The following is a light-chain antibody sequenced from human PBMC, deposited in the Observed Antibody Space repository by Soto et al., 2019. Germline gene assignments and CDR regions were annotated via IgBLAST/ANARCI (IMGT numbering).Light chain of an antibody. CDR3: QQYNSYALT. V-gene: IGKV1-5*03. Sequence: DIQMTQSPSTLSASVGDRVTITCRASQSISSWLAWYQQKPGKAPKLLIYKASSLESGVPSRFSGSGSGTEFTLTISSLRPDDFAAYYCQQYNSYALTFGGGTKVEIK. CDR1: QSISSW. CDR2: KAS. J-gene: IGKJ4*01.